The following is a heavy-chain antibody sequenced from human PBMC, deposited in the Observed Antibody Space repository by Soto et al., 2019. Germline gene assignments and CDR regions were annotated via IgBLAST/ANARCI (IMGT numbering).Heavy chain of an antibody. CDR1: GGSVSSGGYY. D-gene: IGHD6-13*01. Sequence: LSLTCTVSGGSVSSGGYYWSWIRQHPGKGLEWIGYIDYSGSTYHNPSLKSRVTISVDTSKNQFSLKLSSVTAADTAVYYCAREADSSSSWFDPWGQGTLVTVSS. CDR2: IDYSGST. J-gene: IGHJ5*02. CDR3: AREADSSSSWFDP. V-gene: IGHV4-31*03.